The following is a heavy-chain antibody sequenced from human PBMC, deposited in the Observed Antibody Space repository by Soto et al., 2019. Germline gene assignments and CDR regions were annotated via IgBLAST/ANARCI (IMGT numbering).Heavy chain of an antibody. V-gene: IGHV3-23*01. D-gene: IGHD3-16*01. Sequence: GGSLRLSCAASGFTFSSYAMSWVRQAPGKGLEWVSAISGSGGSTYYADSVKGQFTISRDNSKNTLYLQMNSLRAEDTAVYYCAKDTARNGGAQYYFDYWGQGTLVTVSS. CDR1: GFTFSSYA. CDR3: AKDTARNGGAQYYFDY. CDR2: ISGSGGST. J-gene: IGHJ4*02.